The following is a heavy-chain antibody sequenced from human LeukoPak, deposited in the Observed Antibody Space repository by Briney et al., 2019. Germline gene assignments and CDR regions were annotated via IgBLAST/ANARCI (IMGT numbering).Heavy chain of an antibody. CDR2: ISGSGGST. D-gene: IGHD3-3*01. CDR3: AEGYYDFWSVGAFDI. V-gene: IGHV3-23*01. Sequence: GGSLRLSCAASGFTFSSYAMSWVRQAPGKGLEWVSAISGSGGSTYYADSVKGRFTISRDNSKNTLYLQMNSLRAEDTAVYYCAEGYYDFWSVGAFDIWGQGTMVTVSS. J-gene: IGHJ3*02. CDR1: GFTFSSYA.